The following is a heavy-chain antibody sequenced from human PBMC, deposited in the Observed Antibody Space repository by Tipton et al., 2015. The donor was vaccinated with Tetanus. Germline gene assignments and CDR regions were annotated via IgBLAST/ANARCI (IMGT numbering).Heavy chain of an antibody. J-gene: IGHJ3*01. CDR3: ARPLTSVAFGGFAFDV. D-gene: IGHD3-16*01. CDR2: IYPGDSYS. CDR1: GYMFSSHW. V-gene: IGHV5-51*01. Sequence: QLVQSGAEVKQPGESLKISCKGSGYMFSSHWIGWVRQVPGKGLEWLGTIYPGDSYSTYSPSFEGQVTISVDRSIDTAYLQWSSLRASDTAIYYCARPLTSVAFGGFAFDVWGQGTLVTVSS.